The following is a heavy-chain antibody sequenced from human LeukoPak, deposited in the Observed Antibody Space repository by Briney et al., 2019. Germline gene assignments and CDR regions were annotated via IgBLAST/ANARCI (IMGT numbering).Heavy chain of an antibody. CDR3: ARDSTYYYDSGSSGPHYFDN. CDR1: GFTFSSYS. V-gene: IGHV3-21*01. CDR2: ISSSSSYI. Sequence: GGYLRLSCAASGFTFSSYSMNWVRQAPGKGLEWVSSISSSSSYIYYADSVKGRFTISRDNSKNTLYLQLNSLGPEDTAVYYCARDSTYYYDSGSSGPHYFDNWGQGTLVTVSS. J-gene: IGHJ4*02. D-gene: IGHD3-10*01.